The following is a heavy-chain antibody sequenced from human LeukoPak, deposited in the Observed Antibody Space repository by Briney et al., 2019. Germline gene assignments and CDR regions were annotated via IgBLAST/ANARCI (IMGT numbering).Heavy chain of an antibody. V-gene: IGHV1-3*01. D-gene: IGHD3-22*01. CDR1: GYTFTSYA. Sequence: ASVKVSCTASGYTFTSYAMHWVRQAPGQRLEWMGWINAGNGNTKYSQKFQGRVTITRDTSASTAYMELSSLRSEDTAVYYCARHRGYYDSSGYMSRQLGWFDPWGQGTLVTVSS. CDR2: INAGNGNT. J-gene: IGHJ5*02. CDR3: ARHRGYYDSSGYMSRQLGWFDP.